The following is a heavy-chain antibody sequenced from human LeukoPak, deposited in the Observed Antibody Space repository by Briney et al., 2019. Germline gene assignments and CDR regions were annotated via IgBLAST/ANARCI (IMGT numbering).Heavy chain of an antibody. CDR2: INPNSGGT. V-gene: IGHV1-2*02. CDR1: GYTFSDYY. J-gene: IGHJ4*02. D-gene: IGHD1-1*01. CDR3: ARDLSTSSNWELDY. Sequence: ASVKVSCKASGYTFSDYYTHWVRQAPGQGLEWMGWINPNSGGTRYAQQFQGRVTMTRHKSNGTVYMELSTLRSDDTAVYYCARDLSTSSNWELDYWGQGTLVTVSS.